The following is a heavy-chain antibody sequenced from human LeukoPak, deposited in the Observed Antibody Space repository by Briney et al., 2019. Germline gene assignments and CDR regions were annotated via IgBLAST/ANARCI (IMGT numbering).Heavy chain of an antibody. CDR1: GFTFSSYG. CDR3: ARESTYNWFDP. J-gene: IGHJ5*02. Sequence: GGSLRLSCAASGFTFSSYGMHWVRQAPDKGLEWVAVIWYDGSNKYYADSVKGRFTISRDNSKNTLYLQMNSLRAEDTAVYYCARESTYNWFDPWGQGTLVTVSS. V-gene: IGHV3-33*01. CDR2: IWYDGSNK.